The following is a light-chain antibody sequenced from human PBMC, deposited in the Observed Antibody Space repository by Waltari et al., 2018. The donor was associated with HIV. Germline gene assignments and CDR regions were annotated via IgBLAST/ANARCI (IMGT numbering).Light chain of an antibody. CDR1: QSVNSH. CDR3: QQYNHWPPYT. CDR2: GAS. Sequence: EVVMTQSPATLSVSPWERATLACRASQSVNSHLAWYQHKPGQAPRLLIYGASTRATGVAARFSCSGSGTEFTLTISNLQSEDFAVYYCQQYNHWPPYTFGQGTKLEIK. V-gene: IGKV3-15*01. J-gene: IGKJ2*01.